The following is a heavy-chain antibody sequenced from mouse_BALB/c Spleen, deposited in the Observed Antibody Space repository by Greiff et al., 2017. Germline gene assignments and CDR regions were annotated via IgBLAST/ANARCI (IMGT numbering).Heavy chain of an antibody. J-gene: IGHJ2*01. V-gene: IGHV5-17*02. CDR1: GFTFSSFG. D-gene: IGHD5-5*01. CDR3: AREDYPYYFDY. Sequence: VESGGGLVQPGGSRKLSCAASGFTFSSFGMHWVRQAPEKGLEWVAYISSGSSTIYYADTVKGRFTISRDNPKNTLFLQMTSLRSEDTAMYYCAREDYPYYFDYWGQGTTLTVSS. CDR2: ISSGSSTI.